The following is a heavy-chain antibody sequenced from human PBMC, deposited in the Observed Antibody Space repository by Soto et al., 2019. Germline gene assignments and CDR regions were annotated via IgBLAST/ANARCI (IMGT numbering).Heavy chain of an antibody. D-gene: IGHD1-26*01. V-gene: IGHV4-59*01. J-gene: IGHJ5*02. CDR3: AGTESGTYSWFDP. CDR1: GGSISSYY. CDR2: ISYNGNT. Sequence: QVQLQESGAGLVKPSETLSLTCTVSGGSISSYYWSWIRQPPGKGLEWIGYISYNGNTNYNPSLKSRVTISIDTSKTQFSMTLISVTAADTAVYYCAGTESGTYSWFDPWGQGTLVTVSS.